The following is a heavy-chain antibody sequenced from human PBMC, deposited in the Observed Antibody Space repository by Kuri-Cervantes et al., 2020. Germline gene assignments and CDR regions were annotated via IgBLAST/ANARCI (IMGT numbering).Heavy chain of an antibody. Sequence: GESLKISCAASGFTFSSYAMSWVRQAPGKGLEWVSAISGSGGSTYYADSVKGRFTISRDNSKNTLYLQMNSLRAEDTAVYYCAGYDILSRGSAFDIWGQGTMVTVSS. D-gene: IGHD3-9*01. CDR2: ISGSGGST. J-gene: IGHJ3*02. V-gene: IGHV3-23*01. CDR1: GFTFSSYA. CDR3: AGYDILSRGSAFDI.